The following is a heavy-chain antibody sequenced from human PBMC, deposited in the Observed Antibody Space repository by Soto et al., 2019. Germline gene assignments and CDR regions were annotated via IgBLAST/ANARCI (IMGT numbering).Heavy chain of an antibody. D-gene: IGHD3-9*01. Sequence: PGGSLRLSCAASGFTFSSYSMNWVRQAPGKGMEWVSYISSSSSTIYYADSVKGRFTISRDNAKNSLYLQMDSLRDEDTAVYYCARENYDILTGYDYWGQGTLVTVSS. CDR3: ARENYDILTGYDY. CDR2: ISSSSSTI. V-gene: IGHV3-48*02. J-gene: IGHJ4*02. CDR1: GFTFSSYS.